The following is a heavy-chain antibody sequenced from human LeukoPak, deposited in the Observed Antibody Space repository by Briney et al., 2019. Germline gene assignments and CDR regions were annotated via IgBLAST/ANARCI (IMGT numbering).Heavy chain of an antibody. D-gene: IGHD4-17*01. CDR2: IYYSGST. Sequence: PSETLSLTCTVSGGSISSSSYYWGWIRQPPGKGLEWIGSIYYSGSTYYNPSLKSRVTISVDTSKNQFSLKLSSVTAADTAVYYCARAPPSTTVNAFDIWGQGTMVTVSS. CDR1: GGSISSSSYY. J-gene: IGHJ3*02. V-gene: IGHV4-39*01. CDR3: ARAPPSTTVNAFDI.